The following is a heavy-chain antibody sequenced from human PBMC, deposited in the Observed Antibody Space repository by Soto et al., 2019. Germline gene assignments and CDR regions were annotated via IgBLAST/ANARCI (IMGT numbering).Heavy chain of an antibody. CDR1: GFTFSDFA. J-gene: IGHJ4*02. Sequence: EVQVLESGGGLVQPGGSLRLYCAATGFTFSDFAMSWVRQAPGKGLEWVSRIYGGGNGPHYADSVKGRVTISRDNSKNTLYLQMNSLRAEDTAVYYCAKMEGMGPWPYSFDYWVQGTLVTVSS. V-gene: IGHV3-23*01. CDR3: AKMEGMGPWPYSFDY. CDR2: IYGGGNGP. D-gene: IGHD3-10*01.